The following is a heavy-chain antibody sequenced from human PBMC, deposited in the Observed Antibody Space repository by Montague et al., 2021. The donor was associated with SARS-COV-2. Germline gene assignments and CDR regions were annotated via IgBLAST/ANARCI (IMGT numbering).Heavy chain of an antibody. CDR2: ISTSSSNI. J-gene: IGHJ4*02. CDR1: GFTFSSFN. Sequence: SLRLSCAASGFTFSSFNMNWVRQAPGKGLEWVSFISTSSSNIYYADSVRGRFTISRDKAKNSLYLQMNSLRDEDTAVYYCARERGDYGADGGFDFWGQGTLAPVSS. D-gene: IGHD3-10*01. V-gene: IGHV3-48*02. CDR3: ARERGDYGADGGFDF.